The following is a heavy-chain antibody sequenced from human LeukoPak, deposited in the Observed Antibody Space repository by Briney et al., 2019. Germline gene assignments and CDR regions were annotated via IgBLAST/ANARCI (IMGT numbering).Heavy chain of an antibody. D-gene: IGHD3-9*01. CDR3: ASHYDILTGYIDY. CDR2: ISGSGGST. V-gene: IGHV3-23*01. Sequence: GGSLRLSCAASGFTFSSYAMSWVRQAPGKGPDWVSAISGSGGSTYYADSVKGRVTISRDNSTNTLYMQMNSLRAEDTAVYYCASHYDILTGYIDYWGQGTLVTVSS. J-gene: IGHJ4*02. CDR1: GFTFSSYA.